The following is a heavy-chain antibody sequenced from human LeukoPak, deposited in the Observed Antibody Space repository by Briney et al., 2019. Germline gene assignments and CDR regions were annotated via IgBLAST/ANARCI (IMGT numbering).Heavy chain of an antibody. Sequence: PGGSLRLSCAASGFTFSDYYMTWIRQAPGRGLEWISYINGSSSDTKYADSVKGRFTISRDNAKNSLYLLMNSLRAEDTAVYYCARRGTTYCTVDSCHPNWFDPWGQGTLVTVFS. CDR2: INGSSSDT. D-gene: IGHD2-15*01. CDR3: ARRGTTYCTVDSCHPNWFDP. CDR1: GFTFSDYY. V-gene: IGHV3-11*03. J-gene: IGHJ5*02.